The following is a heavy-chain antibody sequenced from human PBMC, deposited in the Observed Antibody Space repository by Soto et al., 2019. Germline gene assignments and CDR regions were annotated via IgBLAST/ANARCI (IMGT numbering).Heavy chain of an antibody. Sequence: GASVKVSCKASGYTFTGFSLHWVRQAPGQRLEWMGWINAGSGNTKYSQKFQGRVTITRDTSASTAYMELSSLTSEDTAVYYCARSPSWETTVTPYYFDYWGQGTLVTVSS. J-gene: IGHJ4*02. CDR3: ARSPSWETTVTPYYFDY. CDR1: GYTFTGFS. V-gene: IGHV1-3*01. CDR2: INAGSGNT. D-gene: IGHD4-4*01.